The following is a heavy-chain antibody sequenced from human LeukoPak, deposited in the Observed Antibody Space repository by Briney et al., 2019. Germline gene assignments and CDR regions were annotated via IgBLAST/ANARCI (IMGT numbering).Heavy chain of an antibody. Sequence: PGGSLRLSCAASGFTFSSYSMNWVRQAPGKGLEWVSYISSSSTIYYADSVKGRFTISRDNAKNSLYLQMNSLRAKDTAVYYCARAEGRPVIILAEYFQHWGQGTLVTVSS. V-gene: IGHV3-48*01. CDR2: ISSSSTI. CDR3: ARAEGRPVIILAEYFQH. D-gene: IGHD3-3*01. J-gene: IGHJ1*01. CDR1: GFTFSSYS.